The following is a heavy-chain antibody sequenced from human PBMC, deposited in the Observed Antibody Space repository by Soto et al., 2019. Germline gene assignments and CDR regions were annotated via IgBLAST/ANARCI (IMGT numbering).Heavy chain of an antibody. Sequence: SETLSLTCAVYGGSFSGYYWSWIRQPPGKGLEWIGEINHSGSTNYNPSLKSRVTISVDTSKNQFSLKLSSVTAADTAVYYCARGHIAARPHSDYWGQGTLVTVSS. D-gene: IGHD6-6*01. CDR1: GGSFSGYY. V-gene: IGHV4-34*01. CDR2: INHSGST. J-gene: IGHJ4*02. CDR3: ARGHIAARPHSDY.